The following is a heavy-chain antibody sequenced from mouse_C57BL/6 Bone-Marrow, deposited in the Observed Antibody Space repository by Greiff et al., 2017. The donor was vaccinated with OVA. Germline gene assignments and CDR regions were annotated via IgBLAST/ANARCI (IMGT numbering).Heavy chain of an antibody. Sequence: QVQLQQSGAELVKPGASVKMSCKASGYTFTSYWITWVKQRPGQGLEWIGDIYPGSGSTNYNEKFKSKATLTVDTSSSTAYMQLSSLTSEDSAVYYCARSIYYDWYFDVWGTGTTVTVSS. J-gene: IGHJ1*03. V-gene: IGHV1-55*01. D-gene: IGHD2-1*01. CDR1: GYTFTSYW. CDR2: IYPGSGST. CDR3: ARSIYYDWYFDV.